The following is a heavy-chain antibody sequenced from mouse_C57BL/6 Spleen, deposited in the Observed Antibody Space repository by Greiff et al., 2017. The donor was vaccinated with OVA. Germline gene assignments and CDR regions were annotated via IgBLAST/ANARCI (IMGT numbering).Heavy chain of an antibody. D-gene: IGHD2-12*01. CDR1: GYTFTDYE. Sequence: QVQLKQSGAELVRPGASVTLSCKASGYTFTDYEMHWVKQTPVHGLEWIGAIDPETGGTAYNQKFKGKAILTADKSSSTAYMELRSLTSEDSAVYYSTRKDSSPHWYFDVWGTGTTVTVSS. J-gene: IGHJ1*03. V-gene: IGHV1-15*01. CDR2: IDPETGGT. CDR3: TRKDSSPHWYFDV.